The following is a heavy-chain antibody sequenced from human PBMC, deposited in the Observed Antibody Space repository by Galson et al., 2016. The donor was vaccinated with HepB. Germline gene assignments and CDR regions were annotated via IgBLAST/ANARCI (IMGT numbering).Heavy chain of an antibody. CDR3: AGGLSSSGWPKGDY. D-gene: IGHD6-19*01. CDR1: GFTVSRNY. Sequence: SLRLSCAASGFTVSRNYMGWVRQTPGKGLEWVSFVYDSDYPYYADSVRGRFTISEDHSKNTVYLQMNSLRAEDTAVYYCAGGLSSSGWPKGDYWGQGSLVTVAS. CDR2: VYDSDYP. V-gene: IGHV3-53*01. J-gene: IGHJ4*02.